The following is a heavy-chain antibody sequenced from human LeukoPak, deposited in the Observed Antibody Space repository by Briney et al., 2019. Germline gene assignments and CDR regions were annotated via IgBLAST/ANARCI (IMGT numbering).Heavy chain of an antibody. CDR3: ARDKGFCVGVSCYSSPVSS. J-gene: IGHJ4*02. CDR1: GYTFTSYY. V-gene: IGHV1-46*01. Sequence: ASVKVSCKASGYTFTSYYMHWVRQAPGQGLEWMGIINPSGGSTSYAQKFQGRVTMTRDTSTSTVYMELSSLRSEDTAVYYCARDKGFCVGVSCYSSPVSSGGQGPLVPVS. CDR2: INPSGGST. D-gene: IGHD2-15*01.